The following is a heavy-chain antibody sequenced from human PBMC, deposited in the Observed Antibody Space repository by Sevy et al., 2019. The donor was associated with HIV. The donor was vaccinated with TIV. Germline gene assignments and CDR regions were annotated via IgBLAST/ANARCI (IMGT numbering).Heavy chain of an antibody. CDR1: GFTFDDYA. V-gene: IGHV3-9*01. D-gene: IGHD3-3*01. J-gene: IGHJ6*02. Sequence: SLRLSCASSGFTFDDYAMHWVRQAPGKGLEWVSGISWNSGSIGYADSVKSRVTISRDNAKNTLYLQMNSLRVEDTALYYCAKDMSGFGYYDFWSGYSNYYYGMDVWGQGTTVTVSS. CDR2: ISWNSGSI. CDR3: AKDMSGFGYYDFWSGYSNYYYGMDV.